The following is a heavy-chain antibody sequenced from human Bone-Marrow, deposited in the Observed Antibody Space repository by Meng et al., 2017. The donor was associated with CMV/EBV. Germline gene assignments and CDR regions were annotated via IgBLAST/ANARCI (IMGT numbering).Heavy chain of an antibody. V-gene: IGHV3-48*03. J-gene: IGHJ6*02. Sequence: GESLKISCAAPGFFFSTYEMNWVRQAPGKGLEWVSYISGSGDTIYYADSVKGRFTVSRDNAKKSLYLQMNSLKVEDTAVYYCAIEQSGSGTYYFYGMDVWGQGTTVTVSS. CDR1: GFFFSTYE. CDR2: ISGSGDTI. CDR3: AIEQSGSGTYYFYGMDV. D-gene: IGHD1-26*01.